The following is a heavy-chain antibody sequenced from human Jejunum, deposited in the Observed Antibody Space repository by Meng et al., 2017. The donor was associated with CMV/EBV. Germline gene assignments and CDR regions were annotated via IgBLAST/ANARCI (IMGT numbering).Heavy chain of an antibody. Sequence: VPRHVSAPGLGRPSATLSLACSVSCDSINNLFWSCLRQSAGKNLEWIGRISSSGNTNYTPSFKSRVIMSLDTSNNQFFLKLTSVTAADTAPYYCARGESRGYYYFDYWGQGILVTVSS. CDR3: ARGESRGYYYFDY. D-gene: IGHD3-22*01. V-gene: IGHV4-4*07. CDR1: CDSINNLF. J-gene: IGHJ4*02. CDR2: ISSSGNT.